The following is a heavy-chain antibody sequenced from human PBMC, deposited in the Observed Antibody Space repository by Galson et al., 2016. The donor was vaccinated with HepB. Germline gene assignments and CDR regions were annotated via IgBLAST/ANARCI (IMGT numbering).Heavy chain of an antibody. V-gene: IGHV3-15*01. Sequence: SLRLSCAASGSSFSNAWMSWVRQAPGKGLEWVGRIKSKTDGGTTDYAAPVQGRFTISRDDSKNTLNLQMNSLKTEDTAVYYCTTQFRHYSSSSWTDYWGQGTLVTVSS. CDR2: IKSKTDGGTT. D-gene: IGHD6-6*01. CDR1: GSSFSNAW. CDR3: TTQFRHYSSSSWTDY. J-gene: IGHJ4*02.